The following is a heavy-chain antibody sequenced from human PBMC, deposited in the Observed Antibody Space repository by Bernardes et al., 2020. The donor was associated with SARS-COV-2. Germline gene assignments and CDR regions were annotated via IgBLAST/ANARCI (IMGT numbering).Heavy chain of an antibody. CDR3: VRSAGMDV. CDR1: GFAFSDYW. J-gene: IGHJ6*02. CDR2: IKRDGSAT. V-gene: IGHV3-7*03. Sequence: GGSLRLSCAGSGFAFSDYWMTWVRQAPGKGLEWVANIKRDGSATYYVDSVKGRFTISRDNAKNLVFLQMNSLRAEDTAVFYCVRSAGMDVWGQGTMVTVSS.